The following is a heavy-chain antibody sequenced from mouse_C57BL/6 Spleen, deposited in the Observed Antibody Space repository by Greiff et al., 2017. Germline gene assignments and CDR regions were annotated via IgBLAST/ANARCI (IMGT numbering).Heavy chain of an antibody. Sequence: EVKLQESGPELVKPGASVKISCKASGYSFTGYYMNWVKQSPEKSLEWIGEINPSTGGTTYNQKFKAKATLTVDKSSSTAYMQLKSLTSEDSAVYYCAIDYDGFAYWGQGTLVTVSA. CDR3: AIDYDGFAY. CDR2: INPSTGGT. CDR1: GYSFTGYY. V-gene: IGHV1-42*01. D-gene: IGHD2-4*01. J-gene: IGHJ3*01.